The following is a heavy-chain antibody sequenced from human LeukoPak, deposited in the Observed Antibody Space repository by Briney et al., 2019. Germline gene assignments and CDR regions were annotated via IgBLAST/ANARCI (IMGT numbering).Heavy chain of an antibody. CDR1: GYTFTSYG. Sequence: GASVQVSCKASGYTFTSYGIRWVRQDPGQPLEWIGWISAHNGHTNHAQKLQGRVTMTTDTSTSTAYMELRSLSADDAAVYYCARVRAIFGVVIELSYGMDVWGQGTTVTVSS. CDR3: ARVRAIFGVVIELSYGMDV. D-gene: IGHD3-3*01. V-gene: IGHV1-18*01. J-gene: IGHJ6*02. CDR2: ISAHNGHT.